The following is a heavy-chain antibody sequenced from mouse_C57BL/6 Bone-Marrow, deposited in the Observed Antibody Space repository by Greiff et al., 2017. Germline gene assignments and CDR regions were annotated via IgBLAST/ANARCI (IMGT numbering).Heavy chain of an antibody. CDR3: ARKRSGYPAWFAY. V-gene: IGHV2-2*01. D-gene: IGHD3-2*02. CDR1: GFSLTSYG. J-gene: IGHJ3*01. Sequence: QVQLKESGPGLVQPSQSLSITCTVSGFSLTSYGVHWVRQSPGKGLEWLGVIWSGGSTDYNAAFISRLSISKDNSKSPVFFKMNSLQADATAIYYCARKRSGYPAWFAYWGQGTLVTVSA. CDR2: IWSGGST.